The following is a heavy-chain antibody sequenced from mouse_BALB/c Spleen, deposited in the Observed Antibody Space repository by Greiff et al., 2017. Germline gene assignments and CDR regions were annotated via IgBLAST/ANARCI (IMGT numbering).Heavy chain of an antibody. CDR1: GFNIKDTY. Sequence: EVMLVESGAELVKPGASVKLSCTASGFNIKDTYMHWVKQRPEQGLEWIGRIDPANGNTKYDPKFQGKATITADTSSNTAYLQLSSLTSEDTAVYYFAYGNHAMDYWGQGTSVTVSS. V-gene: IGHV14-3*02. D-gene: IGHD2-1*01. J-gene: IGHJ4*01. CDR2: IDPANGNT. CDR3: AYGNHAMDY.